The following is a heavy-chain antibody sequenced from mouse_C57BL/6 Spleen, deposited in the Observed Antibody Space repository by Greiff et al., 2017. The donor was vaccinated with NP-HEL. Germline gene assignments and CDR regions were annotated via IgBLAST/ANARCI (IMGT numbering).Heavy chain of an antibody. CDR1: GYTFTDYY. D-gene: IGHD1-1*01. Sequence: VQLQQSGPELVKPGASVKISCKASGYTFTDYYMNWVKQSHGKSLEWIGDINPNNGGTSYNQKFKGKATLTVDKSSSTAYMELRSLTSEDSAVYYCAREGYYGSIPYWGQGTTLTVSS. CDR3: AREGYYGSIPY. V-gene: IGHV1-26*01. J-gene: IGHJ2*01. CDR2: INPNNGGT.